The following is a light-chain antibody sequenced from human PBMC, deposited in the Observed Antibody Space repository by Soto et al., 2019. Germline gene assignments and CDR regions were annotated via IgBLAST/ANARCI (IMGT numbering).Light chain of an antibody. CDR2: GAS. CDR3: QQYNNWPST. CDR1: QSISSN. J-gene: IGKJ1*01. V-gene: IGKV3-15*01. Sequence: EILMTQSASTLSVSPGERATLSWGASQSISSNLAWYQQKTGQGPRLLIYGASTRATGIPARFSGSGYGTEFNLTISSLQSEDFAVYYCQQYNNWPSTFGQGTKVDIK.